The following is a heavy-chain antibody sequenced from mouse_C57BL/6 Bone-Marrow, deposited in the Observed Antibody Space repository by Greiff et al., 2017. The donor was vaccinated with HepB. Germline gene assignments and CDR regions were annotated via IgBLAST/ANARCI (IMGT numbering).Heavy chain of an antibody. D-gene: IGHD2-5*01. V-gene: IGHV1-52*01. CDR3: ARGGYSNRYFDV. CDR1: GYTFTSYW. Sequence: QVQLQQPGAELVRPGSSVKLSCKASGYTFTSYWMHWVKQRPIQGLEWIGNIDPSDSETHYNQKFKDKATLTVDKSSSTAYMQLSSLTSEDSAVYYCARGGYSNRYFDVWGTGTTVTVSS. CDR2: IDPSDSET. J-gene: IGHJ1*03.